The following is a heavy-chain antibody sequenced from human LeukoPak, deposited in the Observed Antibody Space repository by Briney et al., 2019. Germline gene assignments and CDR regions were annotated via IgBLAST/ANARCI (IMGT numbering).Heavy chain of an antibody. CDR3: ARDIVSGSGSLDY. Sequence: QPGRSLRLSCAASGFTFSSYGMHWVRQAPGKGLEWVAVISYDGSNKYYADSVKGRFTISRDNSKNTLYLQMNTLGAEDTAVYYCARDIVSGSGSLDYWGQGTLVTVSS. CDR1: GFTFSSYG. J-gene: IGHJ4*02. CDR2: ISYDGSNK. D-gene: IGHD3-10*01. V-gene: IGHV3-30*03.